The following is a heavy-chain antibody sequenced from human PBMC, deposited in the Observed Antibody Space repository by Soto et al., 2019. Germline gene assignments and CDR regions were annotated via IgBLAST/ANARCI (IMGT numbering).Heavy chain of an antibody. D-gene: IGHD1-1*01. CDR1: GGPFSGYY. CDR2: INHSGST. V-gene: IGHV4-34*01. CDR3: ARDKITGLFDY. Sequence: SETLSLTCAVYGGPFSGYYWTWIRQPPGTGLEWIGEINHSGSTNYNPSLKSRVTISVDTSKNQFSLKLTSVTAADTAVYYCARDKITGLFDYWGQGTLVNVS. J-gene: IGHJ4*02.